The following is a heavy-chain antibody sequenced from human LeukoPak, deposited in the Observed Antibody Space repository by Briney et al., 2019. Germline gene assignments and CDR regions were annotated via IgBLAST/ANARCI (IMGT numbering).Heavy chain of an antibody. CDR1: GGTFSSYA. CDR3: AREITMVRGARAGFDY. J-gene: IGHJ4*02. D-gene: IGHD3-10*01. V-gene: IGHV1-69*05. CDR2: IIPIFGTA. Sequence: SVKVSCKASGGTFSSYAISWVRQAPGQGLEWMGGIIPIFGTANYAQKFQGRVTITMDESTSTAYMELSSLRSEDTAVYYCAREITMVRGARAGFDYWGQGTLVTVSS.